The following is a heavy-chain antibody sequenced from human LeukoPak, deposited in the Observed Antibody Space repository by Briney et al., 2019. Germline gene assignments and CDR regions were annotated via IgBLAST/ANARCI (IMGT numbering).Heavy chain of an antibody. CDR2: IIPIFGTA. CDR1: GGTFSSYA. Sequence: SVKVSCKASGGTFSSYAISWVRQAPGQGLEWMGGIIPIFGTANYAQKFQGRVTITTDESTSTAYMELSSLRSEDTAVYYCARGSVRAITMIVVVSGAFDIWGQGTMVTVSS. D-gene: IGHD3-22*01. V-gene: IGHV1-69*05. J-gene: IGHJ3*02. CDR3: ARGSVRAITMIVVVSGAFDI.